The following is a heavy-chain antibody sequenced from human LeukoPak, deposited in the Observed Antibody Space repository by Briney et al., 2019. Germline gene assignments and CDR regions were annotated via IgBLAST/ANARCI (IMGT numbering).Heavy chain of an antibody. CDR3: ARDFKIRHYYDSSGPTHFDY. J-gene: IGHJ4*02. CDR1: GYTLISYG. D-gene: IGHD3-22*01. CDR2: ISAYNGNT. Sequence: ASVKVSCKASGYTLISYGISWVRQAPGQGLEWMGWISAYNGNTNYAQKLQGRVTMTTDTSTSTAYMELRGLRSDDTAVYYCARDFKIRHYYDSSGPTHFDYWGQGTLVTVSS. V-gene: IGHV1-18*01.